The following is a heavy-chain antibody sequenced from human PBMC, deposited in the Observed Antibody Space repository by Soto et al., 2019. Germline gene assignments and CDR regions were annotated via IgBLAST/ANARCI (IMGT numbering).Heavy chain of an antibody. J-gene: IGHJ6*01. CDR3: ARQATYTLVV. CDR2: LSYAGNT. D-gene: IGHD4-4*01. Sequence: NPSETLSLTCAVSGVSITSTTYFWAWIRQPPGKGLEWIGTLSYAGNTYYNPSLQSRVTISADTSKNQFSLMLTSLTAADTAVYYCARQATYTLVVWGQGTTVTVS. CDR1: GVSITSTTYF. V-gene: IGHV4-39*01.